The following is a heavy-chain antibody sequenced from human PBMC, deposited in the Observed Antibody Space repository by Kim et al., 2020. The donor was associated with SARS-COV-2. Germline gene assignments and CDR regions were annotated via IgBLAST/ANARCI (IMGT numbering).Heavy chain of an antibody. CDR3: AREGLGAPYSSSWGGVAYDYDGMDV. Sequence: GGSLRLSCAASGFTFSSYSMNWVRQAPGKGLEWVSSISSSSSYIYYADSVKGRFTISRNNAKNSLYLQMNSLRAEDTAVYYCAREGLGAPYSSSWGGVAYDYDGMDVWGQGTTVTVSS. CDR2: ISSSSSYI. J-gene: IGHJ6*02. CDR1: GFTFSSYS. V-gene: IGHV3-21*01. D-gene: IGHD6-13*01.